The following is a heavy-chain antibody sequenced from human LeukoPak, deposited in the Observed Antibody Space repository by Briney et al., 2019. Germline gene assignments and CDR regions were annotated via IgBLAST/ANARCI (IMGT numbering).Heavy chain of an antibody. CDR3: AKDRGWNSFDI. CDR2: IKQDGSQK. Sequence: GGSLRLSCAASGXIFSNYWMSWVRQTPGKGLEWVANIKQDGSQKYYVDSVKGRFTIFRDNAENSLYMQMNSLRAEDTAVYYCAKDRGWNSFDIWGQGTMVTVSS. J-gene: IGHJ3*02. V-gene: IGHV3-7*04. CDR1: GXIFSNYW. D-gene: IGHD1-7*01.